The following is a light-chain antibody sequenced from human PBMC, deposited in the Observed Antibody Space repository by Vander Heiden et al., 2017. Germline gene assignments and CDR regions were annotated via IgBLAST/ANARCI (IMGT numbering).Light chain of an antibody. CDR1: QSISSW. CDR2: KAS. Sequence: IQITQSPSTLSASVGDRVTITCRASQSISSWLAWYQQKPGKAPKLLIYKASSLESGVPSRFSGSGSGTEFTLTISSLQPDDFATYYCQQDNSYPRTFGQGTKVEIK. V-gene: IGKV1-5*03. CDR3: QQDNSYPRT. J-gene: IGKJ1*01.